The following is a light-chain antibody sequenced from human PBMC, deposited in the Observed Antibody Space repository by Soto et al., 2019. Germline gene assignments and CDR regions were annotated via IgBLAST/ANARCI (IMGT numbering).Light chain of an antibody. Sequence: IVLTQSPGPLSLSPVQTATLSCRASQSVTSSYLTWYQQKPGQAPRLLIYDASNRATDIPARFSGSGSGTDFTLTISSLEPEDFAVYYCQLWTFGQGTKVDIK. CDR2: DAS. CDR1: QSVTSSY. V-gene: IGKV3-20*01. CDR3: QLWT. J-gene: IGKJ1*01.